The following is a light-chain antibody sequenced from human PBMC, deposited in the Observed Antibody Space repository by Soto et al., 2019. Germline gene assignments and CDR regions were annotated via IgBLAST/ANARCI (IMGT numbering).Light chain of an antibody. CDR3: QQYAISPFN. J-gene: IGKJ4*01. V-gene: IGKV3-20*01. Sequence: EIVLTQSPGTLSLSPGERATLSCRASQRVSSYLAWYQQKPGQAPRLLIHAASSRATGIPDRFSASGSGTDFTLTISRLEPEDFALYYCQQYAISPFNFGGGTKVEIK. CDR1: QRVSSY. CDR2: AAS.